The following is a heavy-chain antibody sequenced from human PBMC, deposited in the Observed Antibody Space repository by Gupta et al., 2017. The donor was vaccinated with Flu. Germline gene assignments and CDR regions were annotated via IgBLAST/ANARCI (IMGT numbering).Heavy chain of an antibody. Sequence: ELPLVVSGGGVVKPVGSISLSCSAPGFTFSNDWMSWVRRAPGKGLEWVGRSKSKTDGGTTDSPAPVKGKFTISRDDSKNTLYLQMNSLKTEDTAVYYCTTRIVGATTWFLSYGMDVWGQGTTVTVSS. CDR3: TTRIVGATTWFLSYGMDV. D-gene: IGHD1-26*01. J-gene: IGHJ6*02. CDR2: SKSKTDGGTT. CDR1: GFTFSNDW. V-gene: IGHV3-15*01.